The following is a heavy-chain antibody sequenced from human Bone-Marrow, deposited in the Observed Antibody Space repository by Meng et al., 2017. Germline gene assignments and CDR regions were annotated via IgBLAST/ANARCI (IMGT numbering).Heavy chain of an antibody. CDR1: GGSFRAYA. CDR3: RLAYCMGDCVDY. Sequence: QGQVQQWGAGRVKPSEKLSLTCAFYGGSFRAYAWSWIRQPPGKGLEWLGQINHSGSTNDNPSLKSRVTISIDTSRNQLSLKLSSVTAADTAVYYCRLAYCMGDCVDYWGQGTLVTVSS. CDR2: INHSGST. D-gene: IGHD2-21*01. V-gene: IGHV4-34*01. J-gene: IGHJ4*02.